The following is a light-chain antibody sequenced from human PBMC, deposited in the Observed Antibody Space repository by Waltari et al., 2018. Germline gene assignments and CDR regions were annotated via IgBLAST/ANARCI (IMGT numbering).Light chain of an antibody. V-gene: IGLV3-27*01. CDR3: YSAADNNLGV. CDR2: KAS. J-gene: IGLJ3*02. CDR1: VLAKKY. Sequence: SYELTQPSSVSVSPGQTARITCSGDVLAKKYARWFQQKPGQAPVLGIYKASERPSGIPERLAGSSSGTTVTLTISGAQVEDEADYYCYSAADNNLGVFGGGTKLTVL.